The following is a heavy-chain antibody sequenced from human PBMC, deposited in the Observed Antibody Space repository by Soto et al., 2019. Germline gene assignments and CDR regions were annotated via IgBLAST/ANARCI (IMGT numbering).Heavy chain of an antibody. Sequence: LSLTCTVSGGSISSYYWSWIRQPPGKGLEWIGYIYYSGSTNYNPSLKSRVTISVDTSKNQFSLKLSSVTAADTAVYYCARAPPGGDYYDSSGYAPFDYWGQGTLVTVSS. J-gene: IGHJ4*02. CDR2: IYYSGST. CDR3: ARAPPGGDYYDSSGYAPFDY. V-gene: IGHV4-59*01. CDR1: GGSISSYY. D-gene: IGHD3-22*01.